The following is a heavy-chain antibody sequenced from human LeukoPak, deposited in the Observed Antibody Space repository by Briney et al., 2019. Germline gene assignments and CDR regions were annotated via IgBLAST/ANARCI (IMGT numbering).Heavy chain of an antibody. CDR2: INPNSGGT. Sequence: ASVKVSCKASGYTFTCYYMHWVRQAPGQGLEWMGWINPNSGGTNYAQKFQGRVTMTRDTSISTAYMALSRLRSDDTAVYYCAREGAYIGGSYPFDYWGQGTLVTVSS. D-gene: IGHD1-26*01. J-gene: IGHJ4*02. CDR1: GYTFTCYY. V-gene: IGHV1-2*02. CDR3: AREGAYIGGSYPFDY.